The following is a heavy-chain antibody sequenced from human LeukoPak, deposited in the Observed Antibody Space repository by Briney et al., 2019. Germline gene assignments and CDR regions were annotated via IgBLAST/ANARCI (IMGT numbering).Heavy chain of an antibody. D-gene: IGHD2-8*01. CDR3: ARVIPYLYYFDY. V-gene: IGHV4-31*03. CDR2: IYYSGST. Sequence: SQTLSLTCTVSGGSISSGGYYWSWLRQHPGKGLEWIGYIYYSGSTYYNPSLKSRVTISVDTSKNQFSLKLSSVTAADTAVYYCARVIPYLYYFDYWGQGTLVTVSS. CDR1: GGSISSGGYY. J-gene: IGHJ4*02.